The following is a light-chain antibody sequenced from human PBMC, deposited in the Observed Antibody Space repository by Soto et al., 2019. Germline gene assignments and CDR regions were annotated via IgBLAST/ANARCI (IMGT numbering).Light chain of an antibody. Sequence: ESLLTQSPGTLSLSPGERATLSCRASQSVNNNYLAWYQQKPGQAPRLLIYGAFRRATGIPDRFSGSGSGTDFTLTISRLEPEDFAVYYCQQYGRSPGLFTFGPGTKVDIK. CDR2: GAF. V-gene: IGKV3-20*01. J-gene: IGKJ3*01. CDR3: QQYGRSPGLFT. CDR1: QSVNNNY.